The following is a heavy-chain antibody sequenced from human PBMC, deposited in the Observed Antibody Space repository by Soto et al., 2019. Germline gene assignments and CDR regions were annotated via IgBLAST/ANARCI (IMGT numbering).Heavy chain of an antibody. CDR2: IYYSGST. D-gene: IGHD5-12*01. V-gene: IGHV4-31*03. CDR1: GGSISSGGYY. Sequence: PSETLSLTCTVSGGSISSGGYYWSWIRQHPGKGLEWIGYIYYSGSTYYNPSLKSRVTISVDTSKNQFSLKLSSVTAADTAVYYCARDGRVATIWGAYYYGMDVWGQGTTVTVSS. CDR3: ARDGRVATIWGAYYYGMDV. J-gene: IGHJ6*02.